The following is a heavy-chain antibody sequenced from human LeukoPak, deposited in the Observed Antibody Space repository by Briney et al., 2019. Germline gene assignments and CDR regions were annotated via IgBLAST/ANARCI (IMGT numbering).Heavy chain of an antibody. Sequence: PGGSLRLSCAASGFTFSNYWMSWVRQAPGKGLEWVANIKEDGTDIYYVDSVEGRFTISRDNAKDSLYLQINSLRVEDTAVYYCATSRAFDYWGQGTLVTVSS. CDR3: ATSRAFDY. CDR1: GFTFSNYW. CDR2: IKEDGTDI. V-gene: IGHV3-7*03. J-gene: IGHJ4*02.